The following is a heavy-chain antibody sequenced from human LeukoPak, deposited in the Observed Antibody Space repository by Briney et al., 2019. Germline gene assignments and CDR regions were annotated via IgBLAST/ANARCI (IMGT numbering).Heavy chain of an antibody. J-gene: IGHJ4*02. V-gene: IGHV3-30*02. CDR3: ARGQRRHTDMAPSFDY. CDR1: GFTFSSYG. Sequence: PGGSLRLSCAASGFTFSSYGMHWVRQAPGKGLEWVAFIRYDGSNRYYADSVKGRFTISRDNSKNTLYLQMNSLRAEDTAVYYCARGQRRHTDMAPSFDYWGQGTLVTVSS. CDR2: IRYDGSNR. D-gene: IGHD5-18*01.